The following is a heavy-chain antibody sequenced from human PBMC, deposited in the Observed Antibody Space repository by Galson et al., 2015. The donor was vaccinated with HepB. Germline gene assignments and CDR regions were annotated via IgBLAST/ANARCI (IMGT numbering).Heavy chain of an antibody. CDR3: TVHDYADQGFDY. J-gene: IGHJ4*02. D-gene: IGHD4-17*01. CDR1: GFIFSNAW. CDR2: IKSKSDDETT. Sequence: SLRLSCAASGFIFSNAWMSWVRQAPGKGLEWVGRIKSKSDDETTDYGAPVKGRFTISRDDSKNTLNLQMNSLKTEDTAVYYCTVHDYADQGFDYWGQGTLVTVSS. V-gene: IGHV3-15*01.